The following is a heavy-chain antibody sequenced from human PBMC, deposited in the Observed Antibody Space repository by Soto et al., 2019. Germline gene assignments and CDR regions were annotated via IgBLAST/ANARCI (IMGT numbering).Heavy chain of an antibody. CDR2: INAGNGNT. Sequence: ASVKVSCKASGYTFSSYAMHWVRQAPGQRLEWMGWINAGNGNTKYSQKFQGRVTITKNTSASTAYMELSSLRSEDTAVYYCARGPLRNWFDPWDQGTLVTVSS. CDR1: GYTFSSYA. D-gene: IGHD5-12*01. J-gene: IGHJ5*02. V-gene: IGHV1-3*01. CDR3: ARGPLRNWFDP.